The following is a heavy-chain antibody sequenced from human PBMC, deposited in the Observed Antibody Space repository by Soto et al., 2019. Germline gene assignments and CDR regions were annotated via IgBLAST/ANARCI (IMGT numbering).Heavy chain of an antibody. CDR1: GYTFTSYD. D-gene: IGHD6-13*01. CDR3: ARGAIAAAGIQYFHH. J-gene: IGHJ1*01. V-gene: IGHV1-8*01. CDR2: MNPNSGNT. Sequence: QVPLVQSGAEVKKPGASVKVSCKASGYTFTSYDINWVRQATGQGLEWMGWMNPNSGNTGYAQKFQGRVTMTRNTAIRTAYMELSSLRSEDTAVYYRARGAIAAAGIQYFHHWGQGTLVTVSS.